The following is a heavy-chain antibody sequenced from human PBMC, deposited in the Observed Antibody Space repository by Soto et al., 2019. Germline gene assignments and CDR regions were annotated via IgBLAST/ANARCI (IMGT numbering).Heavy chain of an antibody. J-gene: IGHJ4*02. Sequence: GASVKVSCKASGGTFSSYAISWVRQAPGQGLEWMGGIIPIFGTANYAQKFQGRVTITADESTSTAYMELSSLRSEDTAVYYCASRPVVLPGVGATAPYFDYWGQGTLVTVSS. CDR3: ASRPVVLPGVGATAPYFDY. CDR2: IIPIFGTA. CDR1: GGTFSSYA. D-gene: IGHD1-26*01. V-gene: IGHV1-69*13.